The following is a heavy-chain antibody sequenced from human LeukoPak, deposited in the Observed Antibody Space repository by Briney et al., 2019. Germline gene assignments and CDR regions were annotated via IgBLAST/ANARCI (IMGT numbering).Heavy chain of an antibody. V-gene: IGHV3-7*01. D-gene: IGHD5-18*01. Sequence: PGGSLRLSCAASGFTFSSYWMNWVRQAPGKGPEWVANINHDSSEKYYVDSVKGRFTISRDNAKNSLYLQMNSLRAEDTAVYYCARDPTRGYSYGYEDYWGQGTLVTVSS. CDR1: GFTFSSYW. J-gene: IGHJ4*02. CDR3: ARDPTRGYSYGYEDY. CDR2: INHDSSEK.